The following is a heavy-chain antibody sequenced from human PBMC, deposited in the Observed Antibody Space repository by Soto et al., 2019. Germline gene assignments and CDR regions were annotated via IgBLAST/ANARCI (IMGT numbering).Heavy chain of an antibody. J-gene: IGHJ5*02. CDR2: IIPILGIA. CDR1: GGTFSSYT. Sequence: QVQLVQSGAEVKKPGSSVKVSCKASGGTFSSYTISWVRQAPGQGLEWMGRIIPILGIANYAQKFQGRVTITADKSTSTAYMELSSLRSEDTAVYYCARAPPIYSGSYGNWFDPWGQGTLVTVSS. CDR3: ARAPPIYSGSYGNWFDP. V-gene: IGHV1-69*02. D-gene: IGHD1-26*01.